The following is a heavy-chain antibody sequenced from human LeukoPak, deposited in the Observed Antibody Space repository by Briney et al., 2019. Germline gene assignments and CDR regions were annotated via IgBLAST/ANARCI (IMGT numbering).Heavy chain of an antibody. CDR2: INPNSGGT. V-gene: IGHV1-2*02. CDR1: GYTFTSYD. Sequence: ASVKVSCKASGYTFTSYDINWVRQAPGQGLEWMGWINPNSGGTNYAQKFQDRVTMTRDTSISTAYMELSRLRSDDTAVYYCARVRLRLGELSLFPHWGQGTLVTVSS. J-gene: IGHJ4*02. D-gene: IGHD3-16*02. CDR3: ARVRLRLGELSLFPH.